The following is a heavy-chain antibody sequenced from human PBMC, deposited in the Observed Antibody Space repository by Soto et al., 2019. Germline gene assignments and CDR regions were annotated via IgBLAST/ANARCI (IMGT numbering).Heavy chain of an antibody. V-gene: IGHV3-74*01. CDR2: TNSDGSDI. Sequence: EVQLVESGGGLVQPGGSLRLSCAASGFTFSDYWMHWVRQAPGTGLVWVSRTNSDGSDISYADSVKGRFTISRDNAKSTLYLQMNSLRVEDTAVYYCVRDGGYSYGLDFDYWGQGILVTVSS. D-gene: IGHD5-18*01. CDR1: GFTFSDYW. J-gene: IGHJ4*02. CDR3: VRDGGYSYGLDFDY.